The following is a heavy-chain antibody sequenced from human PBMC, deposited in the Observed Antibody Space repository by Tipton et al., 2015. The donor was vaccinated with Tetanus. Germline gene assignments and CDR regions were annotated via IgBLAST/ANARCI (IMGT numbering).Heavy chain of an antibody. CDR2: VDNKGST. CDR3: TRERLDSSGWFSQHSFDS. Sequence: TLSLTCTVSGASLRNSYWSWIRQSPGKGLEWIGYVDNKGSTNYNPSFESRVTISLATSKNQLSLRLSSVTPEDTAIYFCTRERLDSSGWFSQHSFDSWGRGIVVTVSS. J-gene: IGHJ4*02. CDR1: GASLRNSY. V-gene: IGHV4-59*01. D-gene: IGHD6-19*01.